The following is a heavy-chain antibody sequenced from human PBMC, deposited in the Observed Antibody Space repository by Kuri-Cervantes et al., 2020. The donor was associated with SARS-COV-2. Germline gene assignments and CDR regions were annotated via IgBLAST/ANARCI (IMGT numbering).Heavy chain of an antibody. J-gene: IGHJ6*02. D-gene: IGHD6-13*01. CDR3: ARDHMQLKGMDV. V-gene: IGHV1-18*04. CDR2: ISAYNGNT. Sequence: ASVKVSCKASGYTFTSYGISWVRQAPGQGLEWMGWISAYNGNTNYAQKLQGRVTMTTDTSTSTAYMEMRSLRSDGTAVYYCARDHMQLKGMDVWGQGTTVTVSS. CDR1: GYTFTSYG.